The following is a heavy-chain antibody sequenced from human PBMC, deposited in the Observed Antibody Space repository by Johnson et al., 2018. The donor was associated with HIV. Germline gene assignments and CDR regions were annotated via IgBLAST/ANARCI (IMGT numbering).Heavy chain of an antibody. D-gene: IGHD5-24*01. CDR3: AREGATIEGRSTFDI. CDR2: IRYDGSNK. J-gene: IGHJ3*02. V-gene: IGHV3-30*02. Sequence: VQLVESGGGVVQPGGSLRLSCAASGFTFSSYGMHWVRQAPGKGLEWVAFIRYDGSNKYYADSVKGRFTISRDNSKNTLYLQMNSLRAEDTAVYYCAREGATIEGRSTFDIWGPGTMVTVSS. CDR1: GFTFSSYG.